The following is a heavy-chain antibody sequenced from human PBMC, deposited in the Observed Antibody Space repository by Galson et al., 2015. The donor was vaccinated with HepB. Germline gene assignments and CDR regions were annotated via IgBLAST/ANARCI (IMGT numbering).Heavy chain of an antibody. CDR1: GFFFGSFW. V-gene: IGHV3-7*03. J-gene: IGHJ4*02. CDR3: ARMNYYDSGGHYHPYYFDY. CDR2: IKQGGSEK. Sequence: SLRLSCAGSGFFFGSFWMSWVRQAPGKGLEWVANIKQGGSEKYFVDSVKGRFTISRDNAKNSLYLQMNTLRAEDTAVYYCARMNYYDSGGHYHPYYFDYWGQGALVTVSS. D-gene: IGHD3-22*01.